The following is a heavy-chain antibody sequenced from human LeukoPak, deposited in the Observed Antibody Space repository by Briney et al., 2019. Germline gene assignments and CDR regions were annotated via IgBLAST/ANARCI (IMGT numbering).Heavy chain of an antibody. V-gene: IGHV3-30*03. D-gene: IGHD5-24*01. CDR2: ISYDGSNK. J-gene: IGHJ4*02. Sequence: GGSLRLCCAASGFTFSSYGMHWVRQAPGKGLEWVAVISYDGSNKYYADSVKGRFTISRDNSKNTLYLQMNSLRAEDTAVYYCAGEMATTHDYWGQGTLVTVSS. CDR1: GFTFSSYG. CDR3: AGEMATTHDY.